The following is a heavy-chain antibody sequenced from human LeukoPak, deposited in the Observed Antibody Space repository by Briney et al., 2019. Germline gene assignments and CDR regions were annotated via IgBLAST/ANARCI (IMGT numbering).Heavy chain of an antibody. J-gene: IGHJ4*02. CDR3: AIGVIAARPFDY. CDR1: GYTFTSYG. Sequence: SVKVSCKASGYTFTSYGISWVRQAPGQGLEWMGGIIPIFGTANYAQKFQGRVTITTDESTSTAYMELSSLRSEDTAVYYCAIGVIAARPFDYWGQGTLVTVSS. CDR2: IIPIFGTA. D-gene: IGHD6-6*01. V-gene: IGHV1-69*05.